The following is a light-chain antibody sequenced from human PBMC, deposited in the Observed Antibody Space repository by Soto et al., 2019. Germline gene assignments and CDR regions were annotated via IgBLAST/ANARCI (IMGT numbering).Light chain of an antibody. Sequence: QSVLTQPASVSGSPGQSITISCTGTSSDVGGYNFVSWYQHHPGKAPKLMIYDVSNRPSGISNRFSGSKSGNTASLTISGLQAEDEADYYCSSYTGSRTDVIFGGGTKLTVL. J-gene: IGLJ2*01. CDR2: DVS. CDR1: SSDVGGYNF. V-gene: IGLV2-14*03. CDR3: SSYTGSRTDVI.